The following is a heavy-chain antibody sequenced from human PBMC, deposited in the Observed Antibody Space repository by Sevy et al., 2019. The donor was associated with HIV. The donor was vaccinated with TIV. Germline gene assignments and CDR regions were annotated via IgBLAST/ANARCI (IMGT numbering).Heavy chain of an antibody. CDR3: ARGSSWYSGSYY. D-gene: IGHD6-13*01. CDR1: GGTFSSYA. Sequence: SVKVSCKASGGTFSSYAISWVRQAPGQGLEWMGGIIPIFGTANYAQKFQGRVTITADKSTSTAYMELSSLRSEDTAVYYCARGSSWYSGSYYWGQGTLVTVSS. CDR2: IIPIFGTA. J-gene: IGHJ4*02. V-gene: IGHV1-69*06.